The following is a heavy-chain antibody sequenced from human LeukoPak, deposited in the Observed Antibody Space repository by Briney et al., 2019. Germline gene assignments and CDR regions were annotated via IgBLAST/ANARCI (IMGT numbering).Heavy chain of an antibody. V-gene: IGHV3-30*02. CDR3: AREGGRAAAGRFDY. D-gene: IGHD6-13*01. J-gene: IGHJ4*02. CDR2: IQSDGSDK. CDR1: GINFRTSG. Sequence: PGGSLRLSCAASGINFRTSGMHWARQAPGKGLEWVTFIQSDGSDKYYAASVKGRFTISRDNSKNTVYLHMNSLRADDTALYYCAREGGRAAAGRFDYWGQGTLVTVSS.